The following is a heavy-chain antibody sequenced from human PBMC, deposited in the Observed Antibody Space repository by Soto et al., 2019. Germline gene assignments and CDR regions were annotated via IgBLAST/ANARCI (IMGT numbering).Heavy chain of an antibody. CDR1: GGTLSSYA. CDR3: ARVGYYDSSGPPVGMDV. J-gene: IGHJ6*02. Sequence: SVKVSCKASGGTLSSYAISWVRQAPGQGLEWMGGIIPIFGTANYAQKFQGRVTITADESTGTAYMELSSLRSEDTAVYYCARVGYYDSSGPPVGMDVWGQGTTVTVSS. CDR2: IIPIFGTA. D-gene: IGHD3-22*01. V-gene: IGHV1-69*13.